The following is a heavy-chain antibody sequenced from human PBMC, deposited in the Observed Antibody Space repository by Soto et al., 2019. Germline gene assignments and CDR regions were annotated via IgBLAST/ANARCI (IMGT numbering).Heavy chain of an antibody. CDR3: ARETRARFDP. D-gene: IGHD1-26*01. V-gene: IGHV4-30-2*01. Sequence: PSETLSLTCAVSVGSLSSGGSSWSWVRQPPGKGLEWIGYVYPDGTTSYTQSLKSRVTISMDTSKNQFFLKMKSVTAADTAVYFCARETRARFDPWGQGALVTVSS. CDR1: VGSLSSGGSS. CDR2: VYPDGTT. J-gene: IGHJ5*02.